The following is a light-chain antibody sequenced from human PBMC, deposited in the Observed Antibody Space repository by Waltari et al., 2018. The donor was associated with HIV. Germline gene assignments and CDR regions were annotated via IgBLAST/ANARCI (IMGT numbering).Light chain of an antibody. J-gene: IGKJ4*01. CDR1: QGISIY. CDR3: QQYYSYPLT. CDR2: AAS. Sequence: AIRMTQSPSSFSASTGDRVPIPCRASQGISIYLTGYQQKPGKAPKLLIYAASTLQSGVPSRFSGSGSGTDFTLTISCLQSEDFATYYCQQYYSYPLTFGGGTKVEIK. V-gene: IGKV1-8*01.